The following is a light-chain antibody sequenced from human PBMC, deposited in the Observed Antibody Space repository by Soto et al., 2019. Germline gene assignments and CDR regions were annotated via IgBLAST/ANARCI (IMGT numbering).Light chain of an antibody. CDR2: GAS. CDR1: QDISSY. CDR3: QQYYAYSWT. V-gene: IGKV1-8*01. Sequence: AIRMTQSPSSFSASTGDRVTITCRASQDISSYLAWYQQKPGKAPKLLIYGASTLQSGVPSRFSGSGSGTDFSLTISRLQSEDFATYYRQQYYAYSWTFGQGTKVEI. J-gene: IGKJ1*01.